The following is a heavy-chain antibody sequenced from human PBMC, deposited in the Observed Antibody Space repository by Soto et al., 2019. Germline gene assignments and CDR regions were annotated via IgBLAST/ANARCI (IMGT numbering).Heavy chain of an antibody. D-gene: IGHD2-2*02. CDR2: IYYSGRT. V-gene: IGHV4-59*01. J-gene: IGHJ5*02. CDR1: GGSIRSYY. CDR3: ARGYCSSTSCYIWDNSFAP. Sequence: SETLSLTCTVSGGSIRSYYWSWIRQPPGKGLEWIGYIYYSGRTNYNPSLKRRVTISVHTSKNPFSLKLSSVTAADTAVYYCARGYCSSTSCYIWDNSFAPWGQGTLVTVS.